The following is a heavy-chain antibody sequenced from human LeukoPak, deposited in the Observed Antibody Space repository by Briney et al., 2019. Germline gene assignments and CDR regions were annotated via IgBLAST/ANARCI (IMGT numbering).Heavy chain of an antibody. V-gene: IGHV3-30*18. Sequence: GGSLRLSCAASGFTSSSYGMHWVRQAPGKGLEWVAVISYDGSNKYYADSVKGRFTISRDNSKNTLYLQMNSLRAEDTAVYYCAKLYDSGSRNDYWGQGTLVTVSS. CDR2: ISYDGSNK. CDR3: AKLYDSGSRNDY. CDR1: GFTSSSYG. D-gene: IGHD3-22*01. J-gene: IGHJ4*02.